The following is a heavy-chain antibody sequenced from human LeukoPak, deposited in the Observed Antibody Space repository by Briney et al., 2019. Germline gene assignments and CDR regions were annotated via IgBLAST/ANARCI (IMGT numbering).Heavy chain of an antibody. CDR2: IYYSGST. CDR3: ARPGSSGWDYFDY. J-gene: IGHJ4*02. D-gene: IGHD6-19*01. Sequence: SETLSLTCAVYGGSFSGYYWSWIRQPPGKGLEWIGSIYYSGSTYYNPSLKSRVTISVDTSKNQFSLKLSSVTAADTAVYYCARPGSSGWDYFDYWGQGTLVTVSS. V-gene: IGHV4-34*01. CDR1: GGSFSGYY.